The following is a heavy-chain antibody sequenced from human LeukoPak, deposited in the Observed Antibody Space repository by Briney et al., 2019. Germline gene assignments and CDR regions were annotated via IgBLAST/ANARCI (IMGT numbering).Heavy chain of an antibody. CDR1: GFTFYSYA. Sequence: GGSLRLSCAASGFTFYSYAMSWVRQAPGKGLEWVSAISGDGGSTYYADSVKGRFTISRDNSKNTLYLQMNSLRAEDTAVYYCAKAPYFKSSFDYWGQGTLVTASS. D-gene: IGHD2/OR15-2a*01. J-gene: IGHJ4*02. CDR3: AKAPYFKSSFDY. CDR2: ISGDGGST. V-gene: IGHV3-23*01.